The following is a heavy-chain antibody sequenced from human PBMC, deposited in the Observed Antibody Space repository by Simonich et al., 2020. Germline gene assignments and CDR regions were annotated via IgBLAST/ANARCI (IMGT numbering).Heavy chain of an antibody. CDR3: ARVGYSNYYNYGMDV. V-gene: IGHV4-38-2*01. J-gene: IGHJ6*02. CDR1: GYSISSGYY. D-gene: IGHD6-13*01. Sequence: QVQLPESGPGLVKPSATLSLTCAVSGYSISSGYYWGWLRQPPGKGLGWIGSIYHGGGTYYNPSLKSRVTISVDTSKNQFSLKLSSVTAADTAVYYCARVGYSNYYNYGMDVWGQGTTVTVSS. CDR2: IYHGGGT.